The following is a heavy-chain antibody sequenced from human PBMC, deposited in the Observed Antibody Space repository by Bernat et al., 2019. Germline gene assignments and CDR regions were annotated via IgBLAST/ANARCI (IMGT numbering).Heavy chain of an antibody. J-gene: IGHJ4*02. CDR1: GYTFTNYA. Sequence: QVQLVQSGAEVKKPGASVKVSCKASGYTFTNYAVTWVRQAPGQGLEWMGWISAYNGNRNYAQNFQGRVTMPTDTSTNTAYMELRSLRSDDTALYYCARGGGVTPFDYWGQGALVTVSS. V-gene: IGHV1-18*01. CDR2: ISAYNGNR. CDR3: ARGGGVTPFDY. D-gene: IGHD3-16*01.